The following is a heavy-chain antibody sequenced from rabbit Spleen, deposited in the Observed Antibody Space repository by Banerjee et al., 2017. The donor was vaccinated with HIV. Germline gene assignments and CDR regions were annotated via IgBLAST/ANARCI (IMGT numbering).Heavy chain of an antibody. CDR1: GFSFSSGYY. D-gene: IGHD6-1*01. V-gene: IGHV1S40*01. CDR2: IYPDGSGST. CDR3: ASGADYAYGGYDL. J-gene: IGHJ4*01. Sequence: QSLEESGGGLVKPGASLTLTCKASGFSFSSGYYMSWVRQAPGKGLEWIGCIYPDGSGSTAYASWAKGRFTISKTSSTTVTLQMTSLTAADTATYFCASGADYAYGGYDLWGPGTLVTVS.